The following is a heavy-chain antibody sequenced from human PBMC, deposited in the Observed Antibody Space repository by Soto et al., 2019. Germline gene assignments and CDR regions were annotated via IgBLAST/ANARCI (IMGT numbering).Heavy chain of an antibody. Sequence: EVHLLEYGGGLVQPGGSLRLSCVVSGSTFSSDAMSWGRQAPGRGLEWVSGISDSGGSTYYADSVKGRFTISRDNAKNTLYLQMKSLRVEDTALYYCAKDGGWTLAVAGLFDYWGPGTQVTVSS. J-gene: IGHJ4*02. CDR3: AKDGGWTLAVAGLFDY. D-gene: IGHD6-19*01. CDR1: GSTFSSDA. CDR2: ISDSGGST. V-gene: IGHV3-23*01.